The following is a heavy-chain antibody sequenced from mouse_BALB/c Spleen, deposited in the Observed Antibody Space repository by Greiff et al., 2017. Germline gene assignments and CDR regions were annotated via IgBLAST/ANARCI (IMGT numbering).Heavy chain of an antibody. CDR2: ISYDGSN. J-gene: IGHJ3*01. D-gene: IGHD1-1*01. CDR1: GYSITSGYY. V-gene: IGHV3-6*02. Sequence: EVQLQQSGPGLVKPSQSLSLTCSVTGYSITSGYYWNWIRQFPGNKLEWMGYISYDGSNNYNPSLKNRISITRDTSKNQFFLKLNSVTTEDTATYYCARAYGGSYAYWGQGTLVTVSA. CDR3: ARAYGGSYAY.